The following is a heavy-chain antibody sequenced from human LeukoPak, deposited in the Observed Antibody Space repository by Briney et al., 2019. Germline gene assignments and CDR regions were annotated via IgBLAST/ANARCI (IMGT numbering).Heavy chain of an antibody. D-gene: IGHD6-19*01. CDR1: GGSISSYY. CDR3: ARLSSSGWYYFDY. V-gene: IGHV4-59*08. J-gene: IGHJ4*02. CDR2: IYYSGST. Sequence: SETLSLTCTVSGGSISSYYWSWIRQPPGKGLEWIGYIYYSGSTNYNPSLKSRVTISVDTSKNQFSLKLSSVTAADTAVYYYARLSSSGWYYFDYWGQGTLVTVSS.